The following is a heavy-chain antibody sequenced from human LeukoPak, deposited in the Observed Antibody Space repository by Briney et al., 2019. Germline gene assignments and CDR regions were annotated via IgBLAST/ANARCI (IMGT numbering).Heavy chain of an antibody. CDR3: AKDRPISE. Sequence: QPGGSLRLSCAASGFTFSSYGMHWVRQAPGKGLEWVAVISYDGSNKYYADSMKGRFTISRDNSKNTLYLQMNSLRAEDTAVYYCAKDRPISEWGQGTLVTVSS. J-gene: IGHJ4*02. D-gene: IGHD2-21*01. CDR2: ISYDGSNK. V-gene: IGHV3-30*18. CDR1: GFTFSSYG.